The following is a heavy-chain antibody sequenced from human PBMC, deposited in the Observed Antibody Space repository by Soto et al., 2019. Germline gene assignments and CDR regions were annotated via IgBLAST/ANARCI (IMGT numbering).Heavy chain of an antibody. D-gene: IGHD2-2*01. V-gene: IGHV3-21*01. CDR3: ARDSTVVVPAAMEYYYYMDV. CDR1: GFTFSSYS. CDR2: ISSSSSYI. J-gene: IGHJ6*03. Sequence: GGSLRLSCAASGFTFSSYSMNWVRQAPGKGLEWVSSISSSSSYIYYAGSVKGRFTISRANAKNSLYLQMNSLRAEDTAVYYCARDSTVVVPAAMEYYYYMDVWGKGTTVTVSS.